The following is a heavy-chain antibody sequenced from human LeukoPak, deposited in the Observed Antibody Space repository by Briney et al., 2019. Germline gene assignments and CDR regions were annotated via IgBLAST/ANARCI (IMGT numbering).Heavy chain of an antibody. Sequence: GGSLRLSCAASGFTFSSYSMNWVRQAPGKGLEWVSSISSSSSYIYYADSVKGRFTISRDNAKNSLYLQMNSLRAEDTAVYYCARLRVTTGGDYYYYYMDVWGKGTTVTVSS. D-gene: IGHD4-17*01. V-gene: IGHV3-21*01. CDR1: GFTFSSYS. CDR2: ISSSSSYI. J-gene: IGHJ6*03. CDR3: ARLRVTTGGDYYYYYMDV.